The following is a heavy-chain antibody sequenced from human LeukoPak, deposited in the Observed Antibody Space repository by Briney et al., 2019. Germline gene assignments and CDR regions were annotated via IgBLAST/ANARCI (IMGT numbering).Heavy chain of an antibody. V-gene: IGHV4-4*09. CDR1: GGSISSYY. J-gene: IGHJ3*02. Sequence: PSETLSLTRTVSGGSISSYYWSWIRQPPGKGLEWIGYIYTSGSTNYNPSLKSRVTISVDTSKNQFSLKLSSVTAADTAVYYCARAPGAFDIWGQGTMVTVSS. CDR2: IYTSGST. CDR3: ARAPGAFDI.